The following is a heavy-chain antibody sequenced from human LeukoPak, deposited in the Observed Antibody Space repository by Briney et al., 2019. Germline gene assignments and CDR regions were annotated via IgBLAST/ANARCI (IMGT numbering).Heavy chain of an antibody. CDR3: ARQPGYCSGGRCFGRRFDP. CDR1: GYTFTDSY. Sequence: ASVKVSCKASGYTFTDSYIHWVRQAPGQGLEWTGWINPNSGATNYPQKFQGRVTITRDTSANTAYMELNRLRSDDTAVYYCARQPGYCSGGRCFGRRFDPWGQGTLVTVSS. J-gene: IGHJ5*02. CDR2: INPNSGAT. V-gene: IGHV1-2*02. D-gene: IGHD2-15*01.